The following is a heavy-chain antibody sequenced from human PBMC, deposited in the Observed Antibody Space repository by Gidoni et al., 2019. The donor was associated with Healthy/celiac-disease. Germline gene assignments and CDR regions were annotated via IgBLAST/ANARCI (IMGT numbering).Heavy chain of an antibody. CDR2: IYTSGST. Sequence: QVQLQESGPGLVKPSETLSLPCTVSGGSISSYYWSWIRQPAGKGLEWIGRIYTSGSTNYNPSLKSRVTMSVDTSKNQFSLKLSSVTAADTAVYYCASGVVGATYNWFDPWGQGTLVTVSS. D-gene: IGHD1-26*01. CDR1: GGSISSYY. V-gene: IGHV4-4*07. J-gene: IGHJ5*02. CDR3: ASGVVGATYNWFDP.